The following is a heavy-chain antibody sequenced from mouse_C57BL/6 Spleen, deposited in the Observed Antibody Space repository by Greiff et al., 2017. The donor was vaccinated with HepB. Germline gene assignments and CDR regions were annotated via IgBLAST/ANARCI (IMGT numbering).Heavy chain of an antibody. V-gene: IGHV1-64*01. J-gene: IGHJ4*01. CDR1: GYTFTSYW. Sequence: QVQLQQPGAELVKPGASVKLSCKASGYTFTSYWMHWVKQRPGQGLEWIGMIHPNSGNTNYNEKFKSKTTLTVDKSSSTAYMQLSSLTSEDSAVYYCARDLSIHYAMDYWGKGTSVTVSS. CDR2: IHPNSGNT. D-gene: IGHD2-10*02. CDR3: ARDLSIHYAMDY.